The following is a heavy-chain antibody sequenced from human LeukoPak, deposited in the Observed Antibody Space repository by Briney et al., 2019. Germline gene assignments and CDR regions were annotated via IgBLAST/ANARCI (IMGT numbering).Heavy chain of an antibody. CDR2: IIPIFGTA. J-gene: IGHJ4*02. CDR1: GGTFSSYA. D-gene: IGHD5-24*01. V-gene: IGHV1-69*05. CDR3: ARAGATMASLDY. Sequence: GASVKVSCKASGGTFSSYAISWVRQAPGQGLEWMGGIIPIFGTANYAQKFQGKVTITTDESTSTAYMELSSLRSEDTAVYYCARAGATMASLDYWGQGTLVTVSS.